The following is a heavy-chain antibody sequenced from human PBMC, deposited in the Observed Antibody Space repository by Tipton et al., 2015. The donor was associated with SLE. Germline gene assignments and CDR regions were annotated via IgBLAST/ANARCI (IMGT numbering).Heavy chain of an antibody. J-gene: IGHJ6*03. V-gene: IGHV4-38-2*02. Sequence: LRLSCTVSGYSINNGFYWGWIRQPPGKGLEWIGIIYHSGATYYNLSLKSRVTISVDTSKNQFSLKLSSVTAADTAVYYCEGAATGTNYYMDVWGKGTTVTVSS. CDR2: IYHSGAT. CDR3: EGAATGTNYYMDV. CDR1: GYSINNGFY. D-gene: IGHD4-17*01.